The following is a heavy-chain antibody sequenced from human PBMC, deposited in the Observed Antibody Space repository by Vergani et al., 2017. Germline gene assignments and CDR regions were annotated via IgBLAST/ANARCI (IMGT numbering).Heavy chain of an antibody. CDR1: GGSISSGSYY. CDR3: ARGVNLMVVPTASQPINSYYYMDV. Sequence: QVQLQESGPGLVKPSQTLSLTCTVSGGSISSGSYYWSWIRQPAGKGLEWLGRIYTSGSTNYNPSPKSRVTMSVDTSKNQFFLKLSSVTAADTAVYYCARGVNLMVVPTASQPINSYYYMDVWGKGTTVTVSS. D-gene: IGHD2-2*01. J-gene: IGHJ6*03. V-gene: IGHV4-61*02. CDR2: IYTSGST.